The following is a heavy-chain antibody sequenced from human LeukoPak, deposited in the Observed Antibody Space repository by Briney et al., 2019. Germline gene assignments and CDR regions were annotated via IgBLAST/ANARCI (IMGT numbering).Heavy chain of an antibody. J-gene: IGHJ4*02. Sequence: ASVKVSCKASGGTFSSYAISWVRQATGQGLEWMGWMNPNSGNTAYAQKFQGRVTITRNTSISTAYMELSSLRSEDTAIYYCAREDYYDSGSSDYWGQGILVTVSS. CDR3: AREDYYDSGSSDY. V-gene: IGHV1-8*03. CDR2: MNPNSGNT. D-gene: IGHD3-22*01. CDR1: GGTFSSYA.